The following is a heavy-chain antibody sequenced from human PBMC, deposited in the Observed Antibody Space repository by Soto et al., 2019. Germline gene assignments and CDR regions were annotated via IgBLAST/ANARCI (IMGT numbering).Heavy chain of an antibody. D-gene: IGHD3-10*01. V-gene: IGHV4-31*03. J-gene: IGHJ5*02. CDR1: GGSISSGGFY. Sequence: QVQLQESGPGLVKPSQTLSLTCTVSGGSISSGGFYWSWIRQHPGKGLEWIAYIYYSGCTSYNPSLKSRVTISVDTYKNQFSLKLSSVTAADTAVYYCARDGVLYGSGSIHWFDPWGQGTLVTVSS. CDR3: ARDGVLYGSGSIHWFDP. CDR2: IYYSGCT.